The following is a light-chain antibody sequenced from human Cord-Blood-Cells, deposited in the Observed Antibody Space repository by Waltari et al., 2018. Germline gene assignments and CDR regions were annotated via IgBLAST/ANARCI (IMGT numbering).Light chain of an antibody. Sequence: DIQMTQSPSTLSASVGDRVTITCRASQSISSWLAWYQQKPGKVPKLLIYDASSLESGVPSRFSCSGSGTEFTLTISSLQPDDFATYYCQQYNSYPYTFGQGTKLEIK. CDR3: QQYNSYPYT. CDR1: QSISSW. J-gene: IGKJ2*01. CDR2: DAS. V-gene: IGKV1-5*01.